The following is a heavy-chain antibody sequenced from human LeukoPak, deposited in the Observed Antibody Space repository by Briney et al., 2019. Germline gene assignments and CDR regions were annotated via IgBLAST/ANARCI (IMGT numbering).Heavy chain of an antibody. Sequence: GASVKVSCKASGYTFNSYAMHWVRQAPGQRLEWMGWINAGNGNTKYSQKFQGRVTITRDTSASTAYMELTSLRSEDTAVYYCAREIGDGYSYLYWGQGTLVTVSS. CDR2: INAGNGNT. V-gene: IGHV1-3*01. J-gene: IGHJ4*02. D-gene: IGHD5-24*01. CDR3: AREIGDGYSYLY. CDR1: GYTFNSYA.